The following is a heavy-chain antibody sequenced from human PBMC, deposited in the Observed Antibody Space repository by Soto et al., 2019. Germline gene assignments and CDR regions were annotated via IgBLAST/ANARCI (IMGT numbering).Heavy chain of an antibody. D-gene: IGHD4-17*01. Sequence: EVQLVESGGGLVQPGGSLKVSCVVSGFTLSTYTMNWVRQAPWKGLEWVSHDGAGGTILYADSVKGRFTVSRDNAKNSLYLQMNILRDGDTAVYYCERQGPYGDHDLWGQGTLVTVSS. CDR3: ERQGPYGDHDL. CDR2: DGAGGTI. CDR1: GFTLSTYT. J-gene: IGHJ5*02. V-gene: IGHV3-48*02.